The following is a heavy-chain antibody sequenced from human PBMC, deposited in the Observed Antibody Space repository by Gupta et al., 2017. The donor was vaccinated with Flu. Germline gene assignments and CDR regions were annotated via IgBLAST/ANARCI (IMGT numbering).Heavy chain of an antibody. D-gene: IGHD3-10*01. V-gene: IGHV3-73*01. CDR3: TTDYRFHGFDP. J-gene: IGHJ5*02. Sequence: EVQLVESGGGLVQPGGSLMLPCPTAALILSDCGIHWVRQDSGKGLEWVGRIRSQVNNYATTYAESVKGRFTISGDDSKGTTFLQMNSLKTEDTAVYYCTTDYRFHGFDPWGQGTLVTVSS. CDR1: ALILSDCG. CDR2: IRSQVNNYAT.